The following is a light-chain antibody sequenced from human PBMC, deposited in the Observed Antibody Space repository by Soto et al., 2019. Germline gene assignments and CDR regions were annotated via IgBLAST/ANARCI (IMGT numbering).Light chain of an antibody. V-gene: IGLV2-14*01. J-gene: IGLJ1*01. CDR3: SSYTSSKSLLYV. Sequence: QSVLTQPASVSGSPGQSITISCTGTSSDVGGYNYVSWYQQHPGKAPKLLIYEVSHRPSGVSNRFSGSKSGNTASLTISGLQAEDEADYYCSSYTSSKSLLYVFGTGTKVTVL. CDR2: EVS. CDR1: SSDVGGYNY.